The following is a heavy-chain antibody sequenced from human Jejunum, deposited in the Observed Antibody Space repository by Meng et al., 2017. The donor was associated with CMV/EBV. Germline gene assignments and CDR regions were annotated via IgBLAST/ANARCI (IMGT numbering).Heavy chain of an antibody. J-gene: IGHJ4*02. CDR3: VRGRCTKTSCYTGALDH. CDR1: SISSSHW. CDR2: ISPTGAR. Sequence: SISSSHWWSWVRQSPGKGLEWIAEISPTGARNYNPSLKSRVTISVDYSKSQFSLMMTSVTAADTAIYYCVRGRCTKTSCYTGALDHWGPGTLVTVSS. V-gene: IGHV4-4*02. D-gene: IGHD2-2*02.